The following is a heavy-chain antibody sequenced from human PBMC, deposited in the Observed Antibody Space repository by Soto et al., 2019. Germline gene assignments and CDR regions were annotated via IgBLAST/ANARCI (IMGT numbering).Heavy chain of an antibody. CDR1: GFIFSSFA. D-gene: IGHD6-19*01. CDR2: ISNNGGST. J-gene: IGHJ4*02. Sequence: GGSLRISCAASGFIFSSFAMSWVSQAPGKGLEWVSTISNNGGSTYSADSVKGRFTISRDNSKNTLYLQMNSLRAEDTAVYYCAKDPDISGWYQTDLDYWGQGTLVTGSS. V-gene: IGHV3-23*01. CDR3: AKDPDISGWYQTDLDY.